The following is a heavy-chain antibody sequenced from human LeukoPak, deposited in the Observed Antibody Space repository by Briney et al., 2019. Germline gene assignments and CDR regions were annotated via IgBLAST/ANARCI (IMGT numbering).Heavy chain of an antibody. Sequence: GGSLRLSCAASGFTFSSYAMSWVRQAPGKGLEWVSAIGGSGSNTYYADSVKGRFSISRDNSKNTLYLQMNSLRAEDTAVYYCAKVGYGSGWPIDYWGQGTLVTVSS. V-gene: IGHV3-23*01. D-gene: IGHD6-19*01. CDR3: AKVGYGSGWPIDY. CDR1: GFTFSSYA. J-gene: IGHJ4*02. CDR2: IGGSGSNT.